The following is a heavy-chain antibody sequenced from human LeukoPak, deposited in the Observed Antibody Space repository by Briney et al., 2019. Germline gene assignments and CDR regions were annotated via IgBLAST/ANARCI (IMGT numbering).Heavy chain of an antibody. CDR1: GGTFSSYA. CDR3: ARVSTVTSYFDAFDI. CDR2: ISAYNGNT. D-gene: IGHD4-17*01. V-gene: IGHV1-18*01. Sequence: ASVKVSCKASGGTFSSYAISWVRQAPGQGLEWMGWISAYNGNTNYAQKLQGRVTMTTDTSTSTAYMELRSLRSDDTAVYYCARVSTVTSYFDAFDIWGQGTMVTVSS. J-gene: IGHJ3*02.